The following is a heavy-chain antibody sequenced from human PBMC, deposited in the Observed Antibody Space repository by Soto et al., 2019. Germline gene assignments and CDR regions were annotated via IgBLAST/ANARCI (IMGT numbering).Heavy chain of an antibody. CDR3: ARGLSHYQRTDNWSDP. Sequence: QVELVQSGAEVKKPGASVKVSCKASGYTFTSYAINWVRQATGQGFEWMGWMNPNSGNTGYAQKFQGRVTMTRNTSLCRAYMELTSLRSEDTAVYYCARGLSHYQRTDNWSDPWGQGSLVTVSS. J-gene: IGHJ5*02. V-gene: IGHV1-8*02. D-gene: IGHD1-26*01. CDR2: MNPNSGNT. CDR1: GYTFTSYA.